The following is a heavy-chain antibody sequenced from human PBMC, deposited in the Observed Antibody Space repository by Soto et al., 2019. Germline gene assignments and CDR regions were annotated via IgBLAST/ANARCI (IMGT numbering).Heavy chain of an antibody. J-gene: IGHJ4*02. CDR3: ARVDVSCGGDCYSYYFDY. Sequence: ASVKVSCKASGYTFTGYYMHWVRRAPGQGLEWMGWINPNSGGTNYAQKFQGWVTMTRDTSISTAYMELSRLRSDDTAVYYCARVDVSCGGDCYSYYFDYWGQGTLVTVSS. V-gene: IGHV1-2*04. D-gene: IGHD2-21*02. CDR2: INPNSGGT. CDR1: GYTFTGYY.